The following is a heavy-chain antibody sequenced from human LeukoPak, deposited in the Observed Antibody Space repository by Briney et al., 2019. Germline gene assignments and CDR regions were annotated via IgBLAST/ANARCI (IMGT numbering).Heavy chain of an antibody. D-gene: IGHD2-15*01. Sequence: SETLSLTCAVPGGAISSNYWSWIRQPPGKGLEWIGYIHTSGSTNYIPSLKSRVTISVDTSKNQFSLKLSSVTAADTAVYYCARLVYSLDGSGYNWFDPWGQGTLVTVSS. V-gene: IGHV4-4*09. CDR3: ARLVYSLDGSGYNWFDP. CDR2: IHTSGST. CDR1: GGAISSNY. J-gene: IGHJ5*02.